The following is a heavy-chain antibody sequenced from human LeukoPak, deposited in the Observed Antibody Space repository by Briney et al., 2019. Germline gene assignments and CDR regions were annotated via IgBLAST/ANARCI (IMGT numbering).Heavy chain of an antibody. Sequence: PSETLSLTCTVSGGSISSSSYYWGWIRQPPGKGLEWIGSIYYSGSTYYNPSLKSRVTISVDTSKNQFSLKLSSVTAADTAVYYSARLFMTTVTTFRFDPWGQGTLVTVSS. V-gene: IGHV4-39*01. CDR1: GGSISSSSYY. D-gene: IGHD4-17*01. CDR2: IYYSGST. J-gene: IGHJ5*02. CDR3: ARLFMTTVTTFRFDP.